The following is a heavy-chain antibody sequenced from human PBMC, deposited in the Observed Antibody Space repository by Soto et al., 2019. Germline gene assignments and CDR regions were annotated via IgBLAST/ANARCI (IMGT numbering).Heavy chain of an antibody. CDR1: GYSFTSYW. CDR2: IYPGDSDT. Sequence: PGESLKISCKGSGYSFTSYWIGWVRQMPGKGLEWMGIIYPGDSDTRYSPSFQGQVTISADKSISTAYLDMNRLSAEDTAVYYCARESEDLTSNFDYWGQGTLVTVSS. J-gene: IGHJ4*02. V-gene: IGHV5-51*01. CDR3: ARESEDLTSNFDY.